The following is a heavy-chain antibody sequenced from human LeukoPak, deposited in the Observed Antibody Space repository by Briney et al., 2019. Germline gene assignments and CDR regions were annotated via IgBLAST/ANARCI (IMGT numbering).Heavy chain of an antibody. CDR2: IYSGGST. J-gene: IGHJ4*02. Sequence: GGSLRLSCAASGFTVSSNYMSWVRQAPGKGLEWVSVIYSGGSTYYADSVKGRFTISRDNSKNTLYLQMNSLRAEDTAVYYCARGTPYYYDSSGYSQLYYFDYWGQGTLVTVSS. CDR3: ARGTPYYYDSSGYSQLYYFDY. V-gene: IGHV3-53*01. CDR1: GFTVSSNY. D-gene: IGHD3-22*01.